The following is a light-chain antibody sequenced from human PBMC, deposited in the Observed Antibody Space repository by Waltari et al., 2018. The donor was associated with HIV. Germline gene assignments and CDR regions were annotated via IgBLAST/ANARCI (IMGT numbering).Light chain of an antibody. CDR1: QNIKTL. J-gene: IGKJ5*01. V-gene: IGKV1-39*01. CDR3: QQTYSVSIT. Sequence: QLTQSPSSLSASLGDKVTITCRASQNIKTLLNLYQLRPGKAPRLLIYGVSGLPTGVPSRFTGGVSGADFTLTINNLQPEDFASYFCQQTYSVSITFGPGTRVEI. CDR2: GVS.